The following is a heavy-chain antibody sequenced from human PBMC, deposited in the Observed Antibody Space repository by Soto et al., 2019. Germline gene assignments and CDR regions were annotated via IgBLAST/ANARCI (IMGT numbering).Heavy chain of an antibody. J-gene: IGHJ6*02. CDR2: IKHDGSEK. CDR1: GFTFSNYW. CDR3: ARGNSPYGSGIPDYYGMDV. V-gene: IGHV3-7*03. Sequence: PGGSLRLSCAASGFTFSNYWMSWVRQAPGKGLEWVANIKHDGSEKYYVDSVKGRFTISRDNAKNSLYLQMNSLRAEDTAVYYCARGNSPYGSGIPDYYGMDVWGQGTTVTVSS. D-gene: IGHD3-10*01.